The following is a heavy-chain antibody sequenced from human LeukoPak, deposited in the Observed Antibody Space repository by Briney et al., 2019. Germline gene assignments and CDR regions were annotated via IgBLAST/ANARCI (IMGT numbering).Heavy chain of an antibody. D-gene: IGHD6-25*01. Sequence: GGSLRLSCAASGFTFSSYGMHWVRQAPGKGLEWVAVLWYDGSNKYYADSVKGRFTISRDTSKNTLYLQMNSLRAEDTAVYYCAKELPVAAALDYWGQGTLVTVSS. J-gene: IGHJ4*02. CDR1: GFTFSSYG. CDR2: LWYDGSNK. V-gene: IGHV3-33*06. CDR3: AKELPVAAALDY.